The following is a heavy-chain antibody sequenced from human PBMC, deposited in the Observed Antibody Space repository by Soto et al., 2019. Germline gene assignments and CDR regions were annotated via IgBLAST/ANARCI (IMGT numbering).Heavy chain of an antibody. V-gene: IGHV3-48*02. J-gene: IGHJ6*02. CDR2: ISSSSSTI. CDR3: AAALPDILTGYYRGGYYYGMDV. D-gene: IGHD3-9*01. Sequence: GGSLRLSCAASGFTFSSYSMNWVRQAPGKGLEWVSYISSSSSTIYYADSVKGRFTISRDNAKNSLYLQMNSLRDEDTAVYYCAAALPDILTGYYRGGYYYGMDVWGQGTTVTVSS. CDR1: GFTFSSYS.